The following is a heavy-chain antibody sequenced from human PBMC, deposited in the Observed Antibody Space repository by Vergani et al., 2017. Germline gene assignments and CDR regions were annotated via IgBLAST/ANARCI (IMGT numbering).Heavy chain of an antibody. D-gene: IGHD3-10*01. V-gene: IGHV3-30*02. J-gene: IGHJ4*02. CDR2: IRYDGSNK. CDR3: AEDDSTHYYYGSGSYPDD. CDR1: GFTFSSYG. Sequence: QVQLVESGGGVVQPGGSLRLSCAASGFTFSSYGMHWVRQAPGKGLEWVAVIRYDGSNKYYADSVKGRFTISRDNSKNTLYLQMNSLRAEDTAGYYCAEDDSTHYYYGSGSYPDDWRQGSLVTVSS.